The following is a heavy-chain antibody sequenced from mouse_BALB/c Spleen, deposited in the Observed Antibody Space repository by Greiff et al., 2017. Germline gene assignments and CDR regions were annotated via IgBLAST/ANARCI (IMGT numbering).Heavy chain of an antibody. Sequence: QVQLQQSGAELVRPGTSVKVSCKASGYAFTNYLIEWVKQRPGQGLEWIGVINPGSGGTNYNEKFKGKATLTADKSSSTAYMQLSSLTSDDSAVYFCARYYRYSCAYWGKETLVTVSA. CDR3: ARYYRYSCAY. V-gene: IGHV1-54*01. J-gene: IGHJ3*01. CDR1: GYAFTNYL. CDR2: INPGSGGT. D-gene: IGHD2-14*01.